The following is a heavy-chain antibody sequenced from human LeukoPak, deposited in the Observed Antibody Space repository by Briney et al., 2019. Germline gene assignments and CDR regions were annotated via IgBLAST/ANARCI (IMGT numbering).Heavy chain of an antibody. J-gene: IGHJ3*02. CDR2: IIPIYGRA. Sequence: ASVKVSCKASGVTFGSYDFTFTSYAISWVRQAPGQGLEWMGGIIPIYGRANYPQKFQGRVSVTADESTRTVTMQLSSLRSEDTVVYYCAGFFYDSSNDAFDIWGQGTVVTVS. V-gene: IGHV1-69*13. CDR3: AGFFYDSSNDAFDI. D-gene: IGHD3-22*01. CDR1: GVTFGSYDFTFTSYA.